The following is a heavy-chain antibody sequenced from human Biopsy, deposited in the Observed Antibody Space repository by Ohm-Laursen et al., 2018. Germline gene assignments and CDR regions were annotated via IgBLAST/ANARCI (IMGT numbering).Heavy chain of an antibody. V-gene: IGHV4-39*01. CDR1: GGSVSSNTDY. CDR2: IFYTGII. J-gene: IGHJ5*02. Sequence: GTLSLTCTVSGGSVSSNTDYWAWLRQPPGKGLEWIGSIFYTGIIFYNPSLKSRVSISVDPSKNHFSLNLNSVTASDTALYYCARHPTGFWFDPWGQGTLVTVSS. CDR3: ARHPTGFWFDP.